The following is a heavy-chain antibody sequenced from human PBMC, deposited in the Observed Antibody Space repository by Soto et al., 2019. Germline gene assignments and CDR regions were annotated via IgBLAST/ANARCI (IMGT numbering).Heavy chain of an antibody. D-gene: IGHD5-18*01. CDR2: IYSGGIT. CDR1: WFTVSSNY. V-gene: IGHV3-53*01. Sequence: PGGSLSLSCSASWFTVSSNYISWVRQAPGKGLEWVSVIYSGGITYYADSLKGRFTISRDNSKNTLYLQMKSLRAEDTAVYYCATVDTAQRVYYYYGMDVWGQGTTVTVSS. J-gene: IGHJ6*01. CDR3: ATVDTAQRVYYYYGMDV.